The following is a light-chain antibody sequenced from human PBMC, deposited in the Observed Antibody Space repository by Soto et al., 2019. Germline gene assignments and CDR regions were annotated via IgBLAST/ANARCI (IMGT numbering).Light chain of an antibody. V-gene: IGKV3-20*01. J-gene: IGKJ1*01. CDR1: QSVSSSY. CDR3: QQYENSPRT. Sequence: EIVLTQSPGTLSLSPGERATLSCRASQSVSSSYLAWYQQKPGQAPRLLIYGASSRATGIPDRFSGSGSGTDFTLTIIRLEPEDFAVYYCQQYENSPRTFGQGTKVEIK. CDR2: GAS.